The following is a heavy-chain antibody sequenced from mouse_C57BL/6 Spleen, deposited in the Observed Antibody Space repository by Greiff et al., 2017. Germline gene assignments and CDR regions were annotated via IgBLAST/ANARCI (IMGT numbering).Heavy chain of an antibody. CDR1: EYEFPSHD. D-gene: IGHD2-5*01. CDR3: ARYSNYNYAMDY. J-gene: IGHJ4*01. Sequence: DVMLVESGGGLVQPGESLKLSCESNEYEFPSHDMSWVRKTPEKRLELVAAINSDGGSTYYPDTMERRFIISRDNTKKTLYLQMSSLRSEDTALYYCARYSNYNYAMDYWGQGTSVTVSS. V-gene: IGHV5-2*01. CDR2: INSDGGST.